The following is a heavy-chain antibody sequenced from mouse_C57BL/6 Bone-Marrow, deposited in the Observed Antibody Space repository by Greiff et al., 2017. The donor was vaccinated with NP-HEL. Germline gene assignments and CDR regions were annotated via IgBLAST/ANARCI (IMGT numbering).Heavy chain of an antibody. Sequence: QVQLQQPGAELVKPGASVKMSCKASGYTFTSYWITWVKQRPGPGLEWIGDIYPGSGSTNYNEKFKSKATLTVDTSSSTAYMQLSSLTSEDSAVYYCARQSIYYDYYWYFDVWGTGTTVTVSS. D-gene: IGHD2-4*01. CDR3: ARQSIYYDYYWYFDV. CDR1: GYTFTSYW. V-gene: IGHV1-55*01. CDR2: IYPGSGST. J-gene: IGHJ1*03.